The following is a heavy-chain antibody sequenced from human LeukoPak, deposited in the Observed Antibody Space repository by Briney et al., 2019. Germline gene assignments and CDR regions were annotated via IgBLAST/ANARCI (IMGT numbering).Heavy chain of an antibody. V-gene: IGHV3-48*03. CDR2: ISSSGSTI. CDR1: GFTFSSYE. J-gene: IGHJ6*02. CDR3: ERGHYGMDV. Sequence: SGGSLRLSCAASGFTFSSYEMNWVRQAPGKGLEWVSYISSSGSTIYYADSVKGRFTISRDNAKNSLYLQMNSLRAEDTAVYYCERGHYGMDVWGQGTTVTVSS.